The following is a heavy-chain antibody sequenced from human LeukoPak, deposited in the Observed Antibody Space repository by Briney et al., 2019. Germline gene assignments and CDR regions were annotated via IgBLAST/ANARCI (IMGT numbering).Heavy chain of an antibody. CDR1: GFTFSSYA. CDR3: AKVLSSGWGNFDY. J-gene: IGHJ4*02. Sequence: PGGSLRLSCAASGFTFSSYAITWVRQAPGKGREWVSSISTSGESTLYADSVKGRFSIARDNSKNTLYLQMNSLRADDTAVYYCAKVLSSGWGNFDYWGQGTLVTVFS. D-gene: IGHD6-19*01. V-gene: IGHV3-23*01. CDR2: ISTSGEST.